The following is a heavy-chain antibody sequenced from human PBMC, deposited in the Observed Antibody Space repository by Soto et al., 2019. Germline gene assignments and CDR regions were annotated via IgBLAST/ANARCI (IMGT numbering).Heavy chain of an antibody. J-gene: IGHJ4*02. CDR1: GGSFSGYY. V-gene: IGHV4-34*01. Sequence: QVQLQQWGAGLLKPSETLSLTCAVYGGSFSGYYWSWIRQPPGKGLEWIGEINHSGSTNYNPSLKSRVTISVDTSKNQFSLKLSSVTPADTAVYYCASQGEYSRTVWGQGTLVTVSS. CDR2: INHSGST. CDR3: ASQGEYSRTV. D-gene: IGHD5-12*01.